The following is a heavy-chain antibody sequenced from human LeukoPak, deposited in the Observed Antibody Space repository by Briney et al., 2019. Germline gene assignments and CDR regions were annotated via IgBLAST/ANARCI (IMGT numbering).Heavy chain of an antibody. CDR3: ARDLEPDAFDI. J-gene: IGHJ3*02. D-gene: IGHD1-1*01. CDR2: IKQDGSEK. V-gene: IGHV3-7*01. Sequence: GGSLRVSCAASGFTFSSYWMSWVRQAPGKGLEWVANIKQDGSEKYYVDSVKGRFTISRDNAKSSLYLQMNSLRAEDTAVYYCARDLEPDAFDIWGQGTMVTVSS. CDR1: GFTFSSYW.